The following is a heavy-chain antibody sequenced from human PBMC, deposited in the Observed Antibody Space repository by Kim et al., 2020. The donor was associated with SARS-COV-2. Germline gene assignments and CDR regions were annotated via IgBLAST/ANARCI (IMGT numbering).Heavy chain of an antibody. Sequence: SGPTLVNPSQTLTLTCTFSGFSLSTSGVGVGWIRQPPGKALEWLALIYWDDDKRYSPSLKSRLTITKDTSKNQVVLTMTNMDPVDTATYYCAHRSIAVAGTRVWDWGQGTLVTVSS. D-gene: IGHD6-19*01. V-gene: IGHV2-5*02. CDR1: GFSLSTSGVG. CDR2: IYWDDDK. J-gene: IGHJ4*02. CDR3: AHRSIAVAGTRVWD.